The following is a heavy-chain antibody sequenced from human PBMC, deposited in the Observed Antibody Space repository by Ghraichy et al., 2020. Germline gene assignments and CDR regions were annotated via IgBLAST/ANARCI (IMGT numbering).Heavy chain of an antibody. V-gene: IGHV3-48*02. CDR1: GFTFTSYS. Sequence: GGSLRLSCAASGFTFTSYSLAWVRQAPGKGLEWVAYISVGGGTGYYADSVKGRFTVSRDDAKNSVFLQMDGLRDEDTAVYYCARDSGNHYDQFDCGGQGTLVTVSS. CDR3: ARDSGNHYDQFDC. CDR2: ISVGGGTG. J-gene: IGHJ4*02. D-gene: IGHD5-12*01.